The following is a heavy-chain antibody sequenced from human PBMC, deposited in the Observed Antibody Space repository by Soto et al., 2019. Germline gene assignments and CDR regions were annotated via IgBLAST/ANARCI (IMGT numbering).Heavy chain of an antibody. Sequence: QVQLVESGGGVVQPGRSLRLSCAASGFTFSSYAMHWVRQAPGKGLEWVAVISYDGSNKYYADSVKGRFTISRDNSKNTLYLQMNSLRAEDTAVYYCAGDLLAEAGTTFDYWGQGTLVNVSS. CDR3: AGDLLAEAGTTFDY. CDR2: ISYDGSNK. J-gene: IGHJ4*02. CDR1: GFTFSSYA. D-gene: IGHD6-19*01. V-gene: IGHV3-30-3*01.